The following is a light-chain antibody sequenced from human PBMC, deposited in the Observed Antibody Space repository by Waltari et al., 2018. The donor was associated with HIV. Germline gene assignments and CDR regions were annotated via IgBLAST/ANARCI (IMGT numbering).Light chain of an antibody. CDR2: EVS. CDR3: ISLTRRSTPYV. J-gene: IGLJ1*01. Sequence: QSALTQPASVSGSPGQSITISCTGTSSDVGGCKCVSWYQQHAGKAPKLILYEVSNRPSELSDRFSGSRSANTASLTISGLQAEDEGDYYCISLTRRSTPYVFGTGTKVTVL. V-gene: IGLV2-14*01. CDR1: SSDVGGCKC.